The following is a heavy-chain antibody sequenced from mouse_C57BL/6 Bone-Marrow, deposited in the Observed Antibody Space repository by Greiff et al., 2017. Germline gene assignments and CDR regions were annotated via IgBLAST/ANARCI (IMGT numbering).Heavy chain of an antibody. V-gene: IGHV8-12*01. J-gene: IGHJ1*03. CDR2: IFWDDDK. CDR3: ARAGRGSYWYFDV. D-gene: IGHD3-3*01. CDR1: GFSLSTSGMG. Sequence: QVTLKESGPGILQSSQTLSLTCSFSGFSLSTSGMGVSWIRQPSGKGLEWLAHIFWDDDKRYNPSLKSRLTISKDTSRHQVFLKITSVDTADTATYYCARAGRGSYWYFDVWGTGTTVTVSS.